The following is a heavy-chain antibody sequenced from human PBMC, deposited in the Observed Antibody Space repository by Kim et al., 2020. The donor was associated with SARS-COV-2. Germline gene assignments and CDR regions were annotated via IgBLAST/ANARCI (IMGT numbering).Heavy chain of an antibody. CDR1: GVSISSSSYY. D-gene: IGHD4-17*01. J-gene: IGHJ5*02. CDR2: IYYSGST. V-gene: IGHV4-39*01. CDR3: ARPTVTTHWFDP. Sequence: SETLSLTCTVSGVSISSSSYYWGWIRQPPGKGLEWIGSIYYSGSTYYNPSLKSRVTISVDASKNQFSLKLSSVTAADTAVYYCARPTVTTHWFDPWGQGTLVTVSS.